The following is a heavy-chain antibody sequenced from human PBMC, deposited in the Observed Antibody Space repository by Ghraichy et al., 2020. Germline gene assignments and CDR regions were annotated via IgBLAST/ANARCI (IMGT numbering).Heavy chain of an antibody. D-gene: IGHD6-13*01. CDR2: TYYRSKWYN. CDR1: GDSVSSNSAA. J-gene: IGHJ4*02. Sequence: TLSLTCAISGDSVSSNSAAWNWIRQSPSRGLEWLGRTYYRSKWYNDYAVSVRSRMNINPDTSKNQFSLHLNSVTPEDTAVYYCARERWEAGTNLNFDYWGQGILVTVSS. CDR3: ARERWEAGTNLNFDY. V-gene: IGHV6-1*01.